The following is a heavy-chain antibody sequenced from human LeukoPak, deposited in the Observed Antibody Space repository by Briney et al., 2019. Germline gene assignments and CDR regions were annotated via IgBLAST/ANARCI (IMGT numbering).Heavy chain of an antibody. CDR2: INPNSGGT. Sequence: ASVKVSCKASGYTFTGYYMHWVRQAPGQGLEWMGWINPNSGGTNYAQKFQGRVTMTRDTSISTAYMELSRLRSDDTAVYYCARDNYYGSGSYYKGSLWFDPWGQGTLVTVSS. V-gene: IGHV1-2*02. CDR3: ARDNYYGSGSYYKGSLWFDP. J-gene: IGHJ5*02. D-gene: IGHD3-10*01. CDR1: GYTFTGYY.